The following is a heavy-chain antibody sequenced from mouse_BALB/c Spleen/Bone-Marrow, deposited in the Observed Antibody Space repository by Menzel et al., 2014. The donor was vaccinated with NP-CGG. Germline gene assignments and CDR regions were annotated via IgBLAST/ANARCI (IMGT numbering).Heavy chain of an antibody. CDR1: GFTFSNYW. D-gene: IGHD2-1*01. Sequence: SGGGLVQPGGSMKLSCVASGFTFSNYWMNWARQSPEKGLEWIAEIRLKSNNYATQYAESVKGRFAISRDDSKSSVYLQMNNLRAEDSGIYYCVTYFDYWGQGTTLTVSS. J-gene: IGHJ2*01. CDR3: VTYFDY. V-gene: IGHV6-6*02. CDR2: IRLKSNNYAT.